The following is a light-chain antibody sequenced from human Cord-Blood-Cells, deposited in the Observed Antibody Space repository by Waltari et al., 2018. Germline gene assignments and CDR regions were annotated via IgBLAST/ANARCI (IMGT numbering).Light chain of an antibody. CDR2: DVS. V-gene: IGLV2-14*03. J-gene: IGLJ3*02. CDR1: SSDVGGYNY. CDR3: SSYTSSSTWV. Sequence: QSALTQPASVSGSPGQSITLSCTGTSSDVGGYNYVSWYQQHPGKAPKLSIYDVSNRPSGVSNRFSGSKSGNTASLTISGLQAEDEADYYCSSYTSSSTWVFGGGTKLTVL.